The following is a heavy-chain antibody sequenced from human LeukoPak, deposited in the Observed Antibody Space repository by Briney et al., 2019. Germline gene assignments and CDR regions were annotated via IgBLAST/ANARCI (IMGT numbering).Heavy chain of an antibody. CDR3: ARVLYCSGGSCYAFDY. CDR2: IYHSGST. V-gene: IGHV4-38-2*02. J-gene: IGHJ4*02. CDR1: GYSLSSGYY. Sequence: PSEALSLTCTVSGYSLSSGYYWDWIRQPPGKGLEWIERIYHSGSTYYNPSLKSRVTISVDTSKNQYSLRLSSVTAADTAVYYCARVLYCSGGSCYAFDYWGEGTLVTVSS. D-gene: IGHD2-15*01.